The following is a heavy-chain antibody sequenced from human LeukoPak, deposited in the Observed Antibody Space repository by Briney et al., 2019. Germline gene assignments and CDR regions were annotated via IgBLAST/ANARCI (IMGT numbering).Heavy chain of an antibody. CDR1: VGSFSGYY. CDR2: INHSKNA. J-gene: IGHJ4*02. CDR3: AEYSSSRDFDY. V-gene: IGHV4-34*01. Sequence: SETLSLTCAVYVGSFSGYYWSWIRQPPGKGLEWIGEINHSKNANYNPSLKSRVTISVVTSKNQFSLKLSSVTAADTAVYYCAEYSSSRDFDYWGQGTLVTVSS. D-gene: IGHD6-6*01.